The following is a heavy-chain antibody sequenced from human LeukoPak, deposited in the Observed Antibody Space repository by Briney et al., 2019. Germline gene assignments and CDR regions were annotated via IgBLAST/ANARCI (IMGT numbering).Heavy chain of an antibody. J-gene: IGHJ4*02. V-gene: IGHV3-74*01. CDR2: INTDGSST. CDR3: VRVGEDYGDRWDF. Sequence: GGSLRLSCAASGFTFSSYWMHWVRQAPGKGLVWVSRINTDGSSTSYADSVKGRFTISRDNAKDTLYLQMNSLRAEDTAVYYCVRVGEDYGDRWDFWGQGTLVTVSS. CDR1: GFTFSSYW. D-gene: IGHD4-17*01.